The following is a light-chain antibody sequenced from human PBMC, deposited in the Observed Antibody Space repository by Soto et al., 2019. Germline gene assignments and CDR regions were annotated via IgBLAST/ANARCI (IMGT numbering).Light chain of an antibody. CDR1: QSVSSY. Sequence: EIVLTQSPATLSLSPGERATLSCRASQSVSSYLAWYQQKPGQAPGLLIYDASNRATGIPARFSGSGSGTDFTLTISSLEPEDFAVYYCQQRSDWPLTFGGGTNVEIK. J-gene: IGKJ4*01. CDR3: QQRSDWPLT. V-gene: IGKV3-11*01. CDR2: DAS.